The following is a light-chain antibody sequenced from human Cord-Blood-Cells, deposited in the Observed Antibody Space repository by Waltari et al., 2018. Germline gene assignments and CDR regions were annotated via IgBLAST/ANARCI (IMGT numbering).Light chain of an antibody. CDR1: QSVSSSY. Sequence: EIVLTQSPGTLSLSPGEXXXXXXRASQSVSSSYLAWYQQKPGQAPRLLIYGASSRATGIPDRFSGSGSGTDFTLTISRLEPEDFAVYYCQQYGSSPPYTFGQGTKLEIK. J-gene: IGKJ2*01. CDR3: QQYGSSPPYT. CDR2: GAS. V-gene: IGKV3-20*01.